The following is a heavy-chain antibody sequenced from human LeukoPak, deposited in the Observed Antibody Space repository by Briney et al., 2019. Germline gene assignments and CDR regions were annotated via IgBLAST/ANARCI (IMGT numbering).Heavy chain of an antibody. CDR3: ARVGPRDYFDY. V-gene: IGHV3-21*04. D-gene: IGHD2-15*01. CDR1: GFTFSSYT. CDR2: ISSKSIYI. Sequence: GGSLRLSCSASGFTFSSYTMNWVRQAPGKGLEWVSSISSKSIYIFYADSVKGRFTISRDNAKNSLYLQMNSLRAEDTALYHCARVGPRDYFDYWGQGTLVTVSS. J-gene: IGHJ4*02.